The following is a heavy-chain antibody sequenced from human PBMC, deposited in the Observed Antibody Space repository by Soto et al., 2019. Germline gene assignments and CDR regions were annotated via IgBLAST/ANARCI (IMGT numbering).Heavy chain of an antibody. CDR1: GDSVSSNSAA. CDR3: ARELWFGELFPNWFDS. CDR2: TYYRSKWYN. Sequence: PSQTLSLTCASSGDSVSSNSAAWNWIRQSPSRGLEWLGRTYYRSKWYNDYAVSVKSRITINPDTSKNQFSLQLNSVTPEDTAVYYCARELWFGELFPNWFDSWGQGTLVTVSS. J-gene: IGHJ5*01. V-gene: IGHV6-1*01. D-gene: IGHD3-10*01.